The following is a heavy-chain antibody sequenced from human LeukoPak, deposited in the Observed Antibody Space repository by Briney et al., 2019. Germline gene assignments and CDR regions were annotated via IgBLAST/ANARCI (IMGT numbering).Heavy chain of an antibody. Sequence: GGSLRLSCAASGFTFSSYAMSWVRQAPGKGLEWVSAISGSGGSTYYADSVKGRFTISRDNSKNTLYLQMNRLRAEDTAVYYCAKVWGGMATIVAAFGVVDCWGQGTLVTVSS. CDR3: AKVWGGMATIVAAFGVVDC. D-gene: IGHD5-24*01. CDR1: GFTFSSYA. V-gene: IGHV3-23*01. J-gene: IGHJ4*02. CDR2: ISGSGGST.